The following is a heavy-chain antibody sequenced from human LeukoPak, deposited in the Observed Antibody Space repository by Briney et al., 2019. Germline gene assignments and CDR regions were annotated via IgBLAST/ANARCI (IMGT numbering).Heavy chain of an antibody. CDR1: GGSISSSSYY. V-gene: IGHV4-39*01. J-gene: IGHJ4*02. CDR2: IYYSGNT. CDR3: ARADYYDSSGIDY. Sequence: PSETLSLTRTVSGGSISSSSYYWGWIRQPPGKGLEWIGSIYYSGNTYYNASLKSRVTISVDTSKNQFSLKLSSVTAADTAVYYCARADYYDSSGIDYWGQGTLVTVSS. D-gene: IGHD3-22*01.